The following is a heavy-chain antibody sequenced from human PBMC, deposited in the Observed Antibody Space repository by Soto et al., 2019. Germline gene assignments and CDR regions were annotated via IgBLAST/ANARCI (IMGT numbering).Heavy chain of an antibody. Sequence: ASVKVSCKASGYTFTSYGISWVRQAPGQGLEWMGWISAYNGNTNYAQKLQGRVTMTTDTSTSTAYMELRSLRSDDTAVYYCARGNYYDSSGYYLSLSYYYGMDVWGQGTTVTVS. D-gene: IGHD3-22*01. CDR3: ARGNYYDSSGYYLSLSYYYGMDV. J-gene: IGHJ6*02. CDR2: ISAYNGNT. V-gene: IGHV1-18*01. CDR1: GYTFTSYG.